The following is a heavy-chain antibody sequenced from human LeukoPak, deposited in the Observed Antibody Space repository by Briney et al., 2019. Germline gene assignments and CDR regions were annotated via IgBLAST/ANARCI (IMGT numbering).Heavy chain of an antibody. D-gene: IGHD3-10*01. V-gene: IGHV3-30*04. CDR1: GFTFSSYA. CDR3: ARDLLAMVRGESGWFDP. Sequence: GGSLRLSCAASGFTFSSYAMHWVRQAPGKGLEWVAVMSYDGSNKYYADSVKGRFTISRDNSKNTLYLQMNSLRAEDTAVYYCARDLLAMVRGESGWFDPWGQGTLVTVSS. CDR2: MSYDGSNK. J-gene: IGHJ5*02.